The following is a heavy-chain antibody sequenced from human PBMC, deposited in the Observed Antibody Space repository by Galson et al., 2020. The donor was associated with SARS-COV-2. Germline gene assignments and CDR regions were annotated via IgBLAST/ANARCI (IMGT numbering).Heavy chain of an antibody. D-gene: IGHD2-2*02. CDR3: ATGAPHCSSTSCHNKWFDP. Sequence: ASVKVSCKVSGYTLTKLSMHWVRQAPGKGLEWMGGFDPKDGETNYAQKFQGRVTMTEDTSTDTAYMELSSLRSEDTAVYYCATGAPHCSSTSCHNKWFDPWGQGTLVTVSS. J-gene: IGHJ5*02. CDR2: FDPKDGET. CDR1: GYTLTKLS. V-gene: IGHV1-24*01.